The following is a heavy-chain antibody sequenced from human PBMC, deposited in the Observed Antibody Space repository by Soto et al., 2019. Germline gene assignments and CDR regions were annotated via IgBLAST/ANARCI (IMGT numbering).Heavy chain of an antibody. V-gene: IGHV3-48*01. CDR1: GSTFSSSS. CDR2: ISSSSSTI. CDR3: AGDDGYYDFDY. D-gene: IGHD3-3*01. Sequence: WGSLRLSCAAPGSTFSSSSMNWVRQAPGKGLEWVAYISSSSSTIYYADSVKRPFTISTDNPKNSLYLQMNSLRPEDTAVYYCAGDDGYYDFDYWGQGTLVTVSS. J-gene: IGHJ4*02.